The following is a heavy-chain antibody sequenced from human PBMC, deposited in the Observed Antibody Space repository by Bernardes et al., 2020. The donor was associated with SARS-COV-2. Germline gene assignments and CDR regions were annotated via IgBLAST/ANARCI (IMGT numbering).Heavy chain of an antibody. CDR2: IYYSGST. CDR1: GGSISSYY. D-gene: IGHD3-10*01. Sequence: SETLSLTCTVSGGSISSYYWSWIRQPPGKGLEWIGYIYYSGSTNYNPSLKSRVTISVDTSKNQFSLKLSSVTAADTAVYYCARAQLLWFRHYYFDYWGQGTLVTVSS. V-gene: IGHV4-59*01. J-gene: IGHJ4*02. CDR3: ARAQLLWFRHYYFDY.